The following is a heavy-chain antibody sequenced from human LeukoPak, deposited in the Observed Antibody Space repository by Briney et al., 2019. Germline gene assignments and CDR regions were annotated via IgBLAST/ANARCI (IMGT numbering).Heavy chain of an antibody. D-gene: IGHD2-21*01. J-gene: IGHJ5*01. CDR1: GFTFRNYA. Sequence: RRSLRLSCVASGFTFRNYATHWVRQAPGKGLEWVALISYDGSNKDYVDSAKGRFTISGDNSKNTLYLQMNSLRTEDSAVYYCAREYCGGECYSGFDFWGQGTLVTVSS. V-gene: IGHV3-30*04. CDR3: AREYCGGECYSGFDF. CDR2: ISYDGSNK.